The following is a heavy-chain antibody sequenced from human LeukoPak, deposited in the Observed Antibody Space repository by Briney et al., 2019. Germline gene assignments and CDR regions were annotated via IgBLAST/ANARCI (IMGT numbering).Heavy chain of an antibody. J-gene: IGHJ6*03. CDR1: GDSISSQY. Sequence: SDTLSLTCTVSGDSISSQYWSWTRQPPGKGLEWIGYIYTSGHTNYNPPLKSRVTISVDTSKNQFSLKLSSVTAADTAVDYCARAPPLAAAVPGLKPGYYYYYMDVWGKGTTVTVSS. CDR2: IYTSGHT. V-gene: IGHV4-4*09. D-gene: IGHD6-13*01. CDR3: ARAPPLAAAVPGLKPGYYYYYMDV.